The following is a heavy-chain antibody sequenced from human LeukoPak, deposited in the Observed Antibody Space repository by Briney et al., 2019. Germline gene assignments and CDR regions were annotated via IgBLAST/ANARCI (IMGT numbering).Heavy chain of an antibody. CDR3: AGGPDITYYSDSSGYVGAFDN. Sequence: GGSLRHSCAPSGFTFDDYGMSWVPQAPGKGLGWVSGINCDGVSIGYADSVKGRFTISRDNGKTTMYLQMNSLRAEHTAMYYTAGGPDITYYSDSSGYVGAFDNWGQGTMVTVSS. CDR2: INCDGVSI. J-gene: IGHJ3*02. CDR1: GFTFDDYG. D-gene: IGHD3-22*01. V-gene: IGHV3-20*04.